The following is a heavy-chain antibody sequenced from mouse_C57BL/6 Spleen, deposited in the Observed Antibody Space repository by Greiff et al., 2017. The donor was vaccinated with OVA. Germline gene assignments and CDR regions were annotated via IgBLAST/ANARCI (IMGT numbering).Heavy chain of an antibody. CDR3: ARELID. J-gene: IGHJ2*01. V-gene: IGHV1-82*01. D-gene: IGHD2-12*01. CDR1: GYAFSSSW. Sequence: VQLQQSGPELVKPGASVKISCKASGYAFSSSWMNWVKQRPGKGLEWIGRIYPGDGDTNYNGKFKGKATLTADKSSSIAYMQLSSLTSEDSAVYFCARELIDWGQGTTLTVSS. CDR2: IYPGDGDT.